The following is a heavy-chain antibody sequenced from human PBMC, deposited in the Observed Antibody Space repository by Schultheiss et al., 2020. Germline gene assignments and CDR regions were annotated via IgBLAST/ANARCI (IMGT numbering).Heavy chain of an antibody. Sequence: GGSLRLSCAASGFTFSSYEMNWVRQAPGKGLEWVSYISSSGSTIYYADSVKGRFTISRDNAKNSLYLQMNSLRAEDTAVYYCARLTMITFGGVIVMTYYYYGMDVWGQGTTVTVSS. J-gene: IGHJ6*02. D-gene: IGHD3-16*02. CDR1: GFTFSSYE. CDR2: ISSSGSTI. V-gene: IGHV3-48*03. CDR3: ARLTMITFGGVIVMTYYYYGMDV.